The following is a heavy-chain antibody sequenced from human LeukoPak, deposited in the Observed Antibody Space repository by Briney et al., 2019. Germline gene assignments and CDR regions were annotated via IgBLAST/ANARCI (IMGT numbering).Heavy chain of an antibody. D-gene: IGHD6-13*01. J-gene: IGHJ4*02. CDR3: AKRGGPNAGPFDN. Sequence: PGGSLRLSCAASGFSFSSYAMTWVRQAPGKGLEWISTISGGGSSTYYADSVQGRFAISRDSSKNTLYLHMNSLRAGDTAVYYCAKRGGPNAGPFDNWGQGTLVSVPS. CDR2: ISGGGSST. V-gene: IGHV3-23*01. CDR1: GFSFSSYA.